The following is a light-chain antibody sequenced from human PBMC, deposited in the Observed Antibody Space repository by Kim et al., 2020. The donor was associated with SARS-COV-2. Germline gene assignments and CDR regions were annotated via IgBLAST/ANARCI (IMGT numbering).Light chain of an antibody. CDR3: CSYAGSYTVV. Sequence: QSALTQPRSVSGSPGQSVPISCTGTSSDVGGYNYVSWYQQYPGKAPKLLIYDVSKRPSGVPDRFSGCKSGNTASLTISGLQAEDEADYYCCSYAGSYTVVFGGGTQLTVL. J-gene: IGLJ2*01. CDR1: SSDVGGYNY. V-gene: IGLV2-11*01. CDR2: DVS.